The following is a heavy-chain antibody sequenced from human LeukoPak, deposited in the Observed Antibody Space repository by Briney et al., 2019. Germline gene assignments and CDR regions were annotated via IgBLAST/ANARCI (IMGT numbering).Heavy chain of an antibody. V-gene: IGHV3-23*01. D-gene: IGHD3-22*01. CDR1: GFTFSNYG. J-gene: IGHJ4*02. CDR3: AKGRVSSNGWTFNDY. CDR2: FSGSGGTT. Sequence: PGRSLRLSCAASGFTFSNYGMSWVRQAPGKGLEWVSSFSGSGGTTYYADSVKGRFTISRDNSKNTLYLQMNSLRAEDTAVYYCAKGRVSSNGWTFNDYWGQGTLVTVSS.